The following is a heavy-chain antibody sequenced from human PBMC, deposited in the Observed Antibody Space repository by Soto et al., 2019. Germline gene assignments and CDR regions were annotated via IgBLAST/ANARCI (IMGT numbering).Heavy chain of an antibody. D-gene: IGHD4-17*01. V-gene: IGHV3-21*01. Sequence: VGSLRLSCASSVFTFSSYSMNWVRQAPGKGLEWVSSISSSSSYIYYADSVKGRFTISRDNAKNSLYLQMNSLRAEDTAVYYCARYIHYAAVEYYFEYWGQGTLVIVSS. J-gene: IGHJ4*02. CDR3: ARYIHYAAVEYYFEY. CDR1: VFTFSSYS. CDR2: ISSSSSYI.